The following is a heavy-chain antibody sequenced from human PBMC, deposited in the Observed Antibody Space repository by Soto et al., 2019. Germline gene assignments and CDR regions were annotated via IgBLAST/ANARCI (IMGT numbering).Heavy chain of an antibody. J-gene: IGHJ5*02. V-gene: IGHV4-34*01. CDR2: INHSGST. CDR1: GGSFSGYY. Sequence: SETLSLTCAVYGGSFSGYYWSWIRQPPGKGLEWIGEINHSGSTNYNPSLKSRVTISVDTSKNQFSLKLSSVTAADTAVYYCARFTVTTTFDPWGQGTLVTVSS. D-gene: IGHD4-17*01. CDR3: ARFTVTTTFDP.